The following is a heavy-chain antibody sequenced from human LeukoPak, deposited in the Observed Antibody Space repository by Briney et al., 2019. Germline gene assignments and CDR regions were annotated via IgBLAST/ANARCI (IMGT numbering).Heavy chain of an antibody. CDR2: MYNGGTT. CDR1: GGSFSGYY. V-gene: IGHV3-53*01. Sequence: ETLSLTCAVYGGSFSGYYWSWIRQAPGKGLEWVSVMYNGGTTYYADSVKGRFTISRDNSKNTLYLQMNSLRAEDTAVYYCAKENYYYYYMDVWGKGTTVTVSS. J-gene: IGHJ6*03. CDR3: AKENYYYYYMDV.